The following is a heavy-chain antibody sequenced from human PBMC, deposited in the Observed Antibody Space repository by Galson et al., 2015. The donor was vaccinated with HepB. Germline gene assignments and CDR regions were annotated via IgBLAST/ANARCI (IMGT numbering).Heavy chain of an antibody. V-gene: IGHV3-30*18. CDR1: GFTFSSYG. J-gene: IGHJ6*02. CDR3: AKDHSNLRGMDV. Sequence: SLRLSCAASGFTFSSYGMHWVRQAPGKGLEWVAVISYDGSNKYYADSVKGRFTISRDNSKNTLYLQMNSLRAEDTAVYYCAKDHSNLRGMDVWGQGTTVTVSS. CDR2: ISYDGSNK. D-gene: IGHD6-13*01.